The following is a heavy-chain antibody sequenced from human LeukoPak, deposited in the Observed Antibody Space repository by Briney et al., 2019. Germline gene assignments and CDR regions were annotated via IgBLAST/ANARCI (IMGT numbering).Heavy chain of an antibody. Sequence: GGSLRLSCAASGFTFSIYSMTWVRQAPGKGLEWVSSISSTSMYIYYADSMRGRFTISRDKAEKSLFLQIDSLGVEDTAVYSCARVAAGAEAHTLHYHYMDVWGKGTTVTVSS. V-gene: IGHV3-21*01. CDR1: GFTFSIYS. J-gene: IGHJ6*03. D-gene: IGHD6-13*01. CDR3: ARVAAGAEAHTLHYHYMDV. CDR2: ISSTSMYI.